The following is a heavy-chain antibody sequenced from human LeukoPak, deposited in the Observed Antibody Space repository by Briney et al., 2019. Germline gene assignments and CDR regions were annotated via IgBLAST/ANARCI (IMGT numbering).Heavy chain of an antibody. CDR3: AKEREYYYDSSGHYYFDY. CDR1: GFIFDTLY. V-gene: IGHV3-7*01. J-gene: IGHJ4*02. CDR2: IKEDGSET. D-gene: IGHD3-22*01. Sequence: GGSLRLSCAGSGFIFDTLYMNWVRQAPGKGLEWVAHIKEDGSETYYVDSVRGRFTLSRDNSKNTLYLQMNSLRAEDTAVYYCAKEREYYYDSSGHYYFDYWGQGTLVTVSS.